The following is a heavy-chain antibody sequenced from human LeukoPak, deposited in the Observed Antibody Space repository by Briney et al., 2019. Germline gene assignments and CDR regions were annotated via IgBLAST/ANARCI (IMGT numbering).Heavy chain of an antibody. V-gene: IGHV1-18*04. CDR1: GYTFTSYG. D-gene: IGHD6-13*01. J-gene: IGHJ4*02. Sequence: ASVKVSCKASGYTFTSYGISWVRQAPGQGLEWMGWISAYNGNTNYAQKLQGRVTTTTDTSTSTAYMELRSLRSDDTAVYYCARGSPLVRPPSGYFDYWGQGTLVTVSS. CDR2: ISAYNGNT. CDR3: ARGSPLVRPPSGYFDY.